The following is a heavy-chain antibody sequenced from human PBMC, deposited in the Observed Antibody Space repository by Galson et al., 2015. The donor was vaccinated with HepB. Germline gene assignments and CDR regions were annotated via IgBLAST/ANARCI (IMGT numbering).Heavy chain of an antibody. CDR3: ARAWGSLYSGSKIDY. Sequence: SLRLSCAASGFTFSSYWMHWVRQAPGKGLVWVSRINSDGSSTSYADSVKGRFTISRDNAKNTLYLQMNSLRAEDTAVYYCARAWGSLYSGSKIDYWGQGTLVTVSS. J-gene: IGHJ4*02. CDR1: GFTFSSYW. CDR2: INSDGSST. D-gene: IGHD1-26*01. V-gene: IGHV3-74*01.